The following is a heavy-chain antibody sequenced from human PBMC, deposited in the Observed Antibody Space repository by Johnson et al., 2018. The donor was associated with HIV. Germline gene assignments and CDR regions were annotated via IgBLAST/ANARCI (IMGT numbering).Heavy chain of an antibody. CDR2: IWYDGSNK. J-gene: IGHJ3*01. D-gene: IGHD3-16*01. Sequence: GGCVVQPGGSLRLSCAASGFTFNNYGMHWVRQAPGKGLEWVAVIWYDGSNKYYADSVKGRFTISRDNSKNTLYLQMNSLRAEDMAVYYCARVGASRFDAFHVWGQGTMVTVSS. V-gene: IGHV3-33*01. CDR3: ARVGASRFDAFHV. CDR1: GFTFNNYG.